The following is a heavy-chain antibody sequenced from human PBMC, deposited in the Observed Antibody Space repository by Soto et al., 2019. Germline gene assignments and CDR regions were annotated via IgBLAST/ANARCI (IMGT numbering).Heavy chain of an antibody. Sequence: DVQLVESGGGLIQPGESLRLSCAAFGLTVSGKKYVAWVRQAPGKWLEWVSALHDVDVPYYADSLKGRFTTSTDSSKTNVYLQRKELRPDDTAVYYCATWREREHAYDVWGQGTTVTVSS. J-gene: IGHJ3*01. D-gene: IGHD1-1*01. V-gene: IGHV3-53*01. CDR1: GLTVSGKKY. CDR3: ATWREREHAYDV. CDR2: LHDVDVP.